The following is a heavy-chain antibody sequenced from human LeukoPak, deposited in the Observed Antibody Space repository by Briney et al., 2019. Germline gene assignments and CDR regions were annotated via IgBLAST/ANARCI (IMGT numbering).Heavy chain of an antibody. CDR3: ARTKEEGYNKRAFDD. D-gene: IGHD5-24*01. CDR2: IYWNHLE. J-gene: IGHJ4*02. CDR1: GFSLTTRSVG. V-gene: IGHV2-5*01. Sequence: GPTLVNPPQTLTLTCTFSGFSLTTRSVGVGWVRQPPGKALEWLALIYWNHLERYRPSLKSRLTITRDSGKHQTLLSMTHMNPRDTATYYGARTKEEGYNKRAFDDWGQGHLVTVSS.